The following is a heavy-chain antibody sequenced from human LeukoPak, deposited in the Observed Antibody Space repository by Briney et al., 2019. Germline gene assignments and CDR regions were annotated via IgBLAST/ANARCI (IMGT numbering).Heavy chain of an antibody. J-gene: IGHJ5*02. CDR1: GWSFSGYY. V-gene: IGHV4-34*01. Sequence: PSETLPLTCPVYGWSFSGYYWSWIRQPPGKGLEWIGEINHTGSTNYNPSLKSRVIISADTSKNQFSLNLSSVTAADTAVYYCARGRGYSSSWYGQWGQGTLVTVSS. CDR2: INHTGST. D-gene: IGHD6-13*01. CDR3: ARGRGYSSSWYGQ.